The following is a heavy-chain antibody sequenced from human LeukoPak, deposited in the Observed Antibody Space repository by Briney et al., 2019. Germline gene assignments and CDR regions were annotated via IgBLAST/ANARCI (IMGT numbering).Heavy chain of an antibody. Sequence: ASVKVSCKASGYTFTSYYMHWVRQAPGQGLEWMGIINPSGGSTSYAQKFQGRVTMTRDTSTSTVYMELSSLRSEDTAVYYCAREGRYGGNSGGYFDYWGQGTLVTVSS. V-gene: IGHV1-46*01. J-gene: IGHJ4*02. CDR3: AREGRYGGNSGGYFDY. CDR2: INPSGGST. D-gene: IGHD4-23*01. CDR1: GYTFTSYY.